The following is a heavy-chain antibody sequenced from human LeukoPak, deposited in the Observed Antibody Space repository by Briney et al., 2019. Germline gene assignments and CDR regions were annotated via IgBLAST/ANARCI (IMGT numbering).Heavy chain of an antibody. Sequence: GASVKVSCKASGGTFSSYAISWVRQAPGQGLEWMGGIIPIFGTANYAQKFQGRVTITADESTSTAYMELSSLRSEDTAVYYCARYSSSTSCYQADYYYYGMDVWGQGTTVTVSS. CDR1: GGTFSSYA. CDR3: ARYSSSTSCYQADYYYYGMDV. CDR2: IIPIFGTA. D-gene: IGHD2-2*01. V-gene: IGHV1-69*13. J-gene: IGHJ6*02.